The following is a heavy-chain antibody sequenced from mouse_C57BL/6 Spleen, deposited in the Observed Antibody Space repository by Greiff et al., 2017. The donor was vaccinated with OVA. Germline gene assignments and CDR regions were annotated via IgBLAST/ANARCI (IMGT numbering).Heavy chain of an antibody. V-gene: IGHV1-59*01. Sequence: QVQLQQPGAELVRPGTSVKLSCKASGYTFTSYWMHWVKQRPGQGLEWIGVIDPSDSYTNYNQKFKGKATLTVDTSSSTAYMQLSSLTSEDSAVYYCARGGYDGYYDYFDYLGQGTTLTVSS. CDR1: GYTFTSYW. J-gene: IGHJ2*01. CDR3: ARGGYDGYYDYFDY. CDR2: IDPSDSYT. D-gene: IGHD2-3*01.